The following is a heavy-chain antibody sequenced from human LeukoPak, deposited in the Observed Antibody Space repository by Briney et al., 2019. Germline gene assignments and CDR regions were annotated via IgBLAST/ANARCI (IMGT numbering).Heavy chain of an antibody. CDR1: RFTFSDYY. V-gene: IGHV3-11*01. J-gene: IGHJ5*02. D-gene: IGHD6-13*01. CDR2: ISSSGSTI. Sequence: PGGSLRLSCAASRFTFSDYYMSWIRQAPGKGLEWVSYISSSGSTIYYADSVKGRFTISRDNAKNSLYLQMNSLRAEDTAVYYCARDPGIAAAEGWFDPWGQGTLVTVSS. CDR3: ARDPGIAAAEGWFDP.